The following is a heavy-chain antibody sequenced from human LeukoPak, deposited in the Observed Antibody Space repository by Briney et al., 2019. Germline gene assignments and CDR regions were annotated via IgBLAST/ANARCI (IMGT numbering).Heavy chain of an antibody. J-gene: IGHJ4*02. D-gene: IGHD3-16*02. CDR1: GFTFSSYA. V-gene: IGHV3-30-3*01. CDR2: ISYDGSNK. CDR3: ARDRRAGLRLGELSFLFDY. Sequence: GGSLRLSCAASGFTFSSYAMHWVRQAPGKGLEWVAVISYDGSNKYYADSVKGRFTISRDNSKNTLYLQMNSLRAEDTAVYYCARDRRAGLRLGELSFLFDYWGQGTLVTVSS.